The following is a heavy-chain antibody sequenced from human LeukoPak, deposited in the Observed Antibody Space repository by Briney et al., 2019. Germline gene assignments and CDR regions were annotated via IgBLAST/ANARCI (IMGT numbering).Heavy chain of an antibody. V-gene: IGHV3-23*01. D-gene: IGHD6-19*01. CDR1: GFTFSSYA. J-gene: IGHJ4*02. CDR2: ISGSGIST. CDR3: AKARKSRGIPVAAVIVY. Sequence: GGSLRLSCAASGFTFSSYAMSWVRQAPGKGLDWIATISGSGISTYNADSVKGRFTISRDNTKNTLYLQMNSLRAEATAVYYCAKARKSRGIPVAAVIVYWGQGTLVTVSS.